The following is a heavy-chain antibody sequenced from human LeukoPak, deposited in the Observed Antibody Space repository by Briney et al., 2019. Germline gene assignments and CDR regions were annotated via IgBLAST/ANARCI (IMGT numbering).Heavy chain of an antibody. CDR3: ARWDGDLHIVDY. V-gene: IGHV1-2*02. J-gene: IGHJ4*02. Sequence: GASVKVSCKASGYTFTSYYMHWVRQAPGQGLEWMGWINPNSGGTNYAQKFQGRVTMTRDTSISTAYMELSRLRSDDTAAYYCARWDGDLHIVDYWGQGTLVTVSS. CDR1: GYTFTSYY. D-gene: IGHD4-17*01. CDR2: INPNSGGT.